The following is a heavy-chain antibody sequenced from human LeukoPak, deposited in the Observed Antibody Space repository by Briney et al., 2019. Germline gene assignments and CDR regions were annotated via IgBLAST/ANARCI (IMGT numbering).Heavy chain of an antibody. CDR1: GGSINTYY. CDR2: VYNSGST. J-gene: IGHJ5*01. D-gene: IGHD4-11*01. Sequence: SETLSLTCTVSGGSINTYYWSWIRQPPGKGLEWIAFVYNSGSTKYNPSLKSRGTISLDTSKNQLSLKLSSVTAADTAVYYCARVRTVTMAIDSWGQGTLVTVSS. CDR3: ARVRTVTMAIDS. V-gene: IGHV4-59*08.